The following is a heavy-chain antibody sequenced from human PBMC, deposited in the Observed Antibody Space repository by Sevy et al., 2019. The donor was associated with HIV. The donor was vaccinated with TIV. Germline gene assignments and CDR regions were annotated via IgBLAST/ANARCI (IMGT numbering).Heavy chain of an antibody. V-gene: IGHV3-72*01. CDR1: GFTFSDHY. Sequence: GGSLRLSCAASGFTFSDHYMDWVRQAPGKGLEGVGRIRNKANSDTTEYAASVKGRFTISRDDSKNSLYLQMNSLKTEDTAVYYCARVPTYGSVTYFLDYWGQGSLVTVSS. J-gene: IGHJ4*02. CDR3: ARVPTYGSVTYFLDY. CDR2: IRNKANSDTT. D-gene: IGHD3-10*01.